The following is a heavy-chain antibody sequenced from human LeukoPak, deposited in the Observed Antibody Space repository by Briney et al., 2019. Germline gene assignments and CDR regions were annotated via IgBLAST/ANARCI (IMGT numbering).Heavy chain of an antibody. D-gene: IGHD2-15*01. Sequence: GGSLRLSCTASGFTFGDYAMSWVRQAPGKGLEWVTSISYDGNYKYYADSVKGRFTISRDFSKNTLYLQMNSLRAEDTAVYYCAREYCSGGSCYSSGGPGFDYWGQGTLVTVSS. CDR1: GFTFGDYA. CDR3: AREYCSGGSCYSSGGPGFDY. CDR2: ISYDGNYK. J-gene: IGHJ4*02. V-gene: IGHV3-30*04.